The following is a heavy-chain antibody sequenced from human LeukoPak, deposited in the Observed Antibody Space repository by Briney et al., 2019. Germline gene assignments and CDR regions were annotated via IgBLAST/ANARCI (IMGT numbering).Heavy chain of an antibody. D-gene: IGHD2-2*01. CDR2: IYYSGST. J-gene: IGHJ6*02. Sequence: SETLSLTCTVSGGSISSSSYYWGWIRQPPGKGLEWIGSIYYSGSTYYNPSLKSRATISVDTSKNQFSLKLSSVTAADTAVYYCARVEIVVVPAAMVYYGMDVWGQGTTVTVSS. V-gene: IGHV4-39*07. CDR1: GGSISSSSYY. CDR3: ARVEIVVVPAAMVYYGMDV.